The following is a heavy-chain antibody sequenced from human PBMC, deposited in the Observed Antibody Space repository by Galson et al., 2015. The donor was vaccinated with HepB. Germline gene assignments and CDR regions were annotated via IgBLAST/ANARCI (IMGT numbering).Heavy chain of an antibody. V-gene: IGHV3-7*01. CDR1: GFTFSRYW. CDR3: ARDRTVRGVMGYNYYFGMDV. D-gene: IGHD3-10*01. CDR2: IKEDGSEK. Sequence: SLRLSCAVSGFTFSRYWMSWVRQAPGKGLEWVANIKEDGSEKYYVDSVNGRFTISRDNAKNSLYLQMNSLRAEDTAVYYCARDRTVRGVMGYNYYFGMDVWGQGTTVTVSS. J-gene: IGHJ6*02.